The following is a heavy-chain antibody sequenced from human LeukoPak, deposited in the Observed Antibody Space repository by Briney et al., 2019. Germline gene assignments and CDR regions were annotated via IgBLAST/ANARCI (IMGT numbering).Heavy chain of an antibody. J-gene: IGHJ4*02. V-gene: IGHV3-23*01. Sequence: PGGSLRLSCAASRFTFSGYAMSWVRQTPGKGLEWVSAISGSGGTTYYADSVRGRFTISRDNSKNTPYLQMDSLRAEDTAVYYYAKDADSAMVNFDYWGQGTLVTVSS. D-gene: IGHD5-18*01. CDR1: RFTFSGYA. CDR2: ISGSGGTT. CDR3: AKDADSAMVNFDY.